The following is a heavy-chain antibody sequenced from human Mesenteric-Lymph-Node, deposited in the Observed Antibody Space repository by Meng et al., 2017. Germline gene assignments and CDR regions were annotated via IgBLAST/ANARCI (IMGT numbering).Heavy chain of an antibody. D-gene: IGHD1-26*01. V-gene: IGHV4-4*02. J-gene: IGHJ4*02. Sequence: QVQLQESGPGLVKPSDHLPLTCGVSGVSISSNIRWTWVRQPPGKGLEWIGDIDDSGSTNYNPSLNSRISISLDKSKNHFSLKVNSVTAADTAVYYCARGKQDAWELLAYWGQGALVPSPQ. CDR2: IDDSGST. CDR3: ARGKQDAWELLAY. CDR1: GVSISSNIR.